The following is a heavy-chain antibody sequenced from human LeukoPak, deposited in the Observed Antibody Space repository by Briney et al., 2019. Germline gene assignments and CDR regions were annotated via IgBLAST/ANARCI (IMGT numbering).Heavy chain of an antibody. V-gene: IGHV3-48*03. Sequence: PGGSLRLSWAASGFTFSSYEMNWVRQAPGKGLEWVSYISSSGFTVYYADSVKGRFTISRDNAKNSLYLQMNSLRVEDTAVYYCARELRGVRRWFDPWGQGTLVTVSS. CDR3: ARELRGVRRWFDP. J-gene: IGHJ5*02. CDR1: GFTFSSYE. CDR2: ISSSGFTV. D-gene: IGHD3-10*01.